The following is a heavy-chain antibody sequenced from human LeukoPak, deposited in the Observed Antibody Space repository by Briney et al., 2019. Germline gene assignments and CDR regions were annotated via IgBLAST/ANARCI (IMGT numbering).Heavy chain of an antibody. V-gene: IGHV3-21*01. D-gene: IGHD5-12*01. J-gene: IGHJ5*02. CDR3: ARDRNVDIVATTGWYNWFDP. CDR2: ISSSSSYI. CDR1: GFTFSSSS. Sequence: GASLRLSCAASGFTFSSSSMNWVRQAPGKGLEWVSSISSSSSYIYYADSVKGRFTISRDNAKNSLYLQMNSLRAEDTAVYYCARDRNVDIVATTGWYNWFDPWGQGTLVTVSS.